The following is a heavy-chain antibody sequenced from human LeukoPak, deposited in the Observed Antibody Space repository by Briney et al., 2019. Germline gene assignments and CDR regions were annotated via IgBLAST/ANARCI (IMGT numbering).Heavy chain of an antibody. CDR2: ISGSGDNT. D-gene: IGHD6-13*01. CDR1: GFSFSSYA. V-gene: IGHV3-23*01. CDR3: AKGALGSWYYFDY. J-gene: IGHJ4*02. Sequence: GGSLRLSCAASGFSFSSYAMSWVRQAPGKGLEWVSSISGSGDNTYYAESVKGRFTISRDNSKNTLFLQMNSLRAEDTAVFYCAKGALGSWYYFDYWGRGTLVTVSS.